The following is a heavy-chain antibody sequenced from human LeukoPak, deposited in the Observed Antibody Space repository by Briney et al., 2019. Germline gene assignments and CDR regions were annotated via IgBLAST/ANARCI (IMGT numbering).Heavy chain of an antibody. V-gene: IGHV3-53*01. J-gene: IGHJ5*02. D-gene: IGHD1-26*01. CDR1: GFTVSSNY. Sequence: QPGGSLLLSCAASGFTVSSNYMSWVRQAPGKGLEWVSVIYSGGSTYYADSVKGRFTISRDNSKNTLYLQMNSLRAEDTAVYYCARRGSTRSYGYWFDPWGQGTLVTVSS. CDR2: IYSGGST. CDR3: ARRGSTRSYGYWFDP.